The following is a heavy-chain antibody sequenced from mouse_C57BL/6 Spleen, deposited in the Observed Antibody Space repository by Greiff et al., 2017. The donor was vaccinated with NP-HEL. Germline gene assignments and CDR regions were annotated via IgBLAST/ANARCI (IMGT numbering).Heavy chain of an antibody. CDR1: GYTFTSYW. CDR2: IDPSDSET. Sequence: QVQLQQPGAELVRPGSSVKLSCKASGYTFTSYWMHWVKQRPIQGLEWIGNIDPSDSETHYNQKFKDKATLTVDKSSSTAYMQLSSLTSEDSAVYYCARGNSVDYFDYWGQGTTLTVSS. J-gene: IGHJ2*01. CDR3: ARGNSVDYFDY. V-gene: IGHV1-52*01.